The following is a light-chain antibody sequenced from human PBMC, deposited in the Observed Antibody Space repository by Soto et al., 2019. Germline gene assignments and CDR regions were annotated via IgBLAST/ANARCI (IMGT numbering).Light chain of an antibody. J-gene: IGKJ2*01. Sequence: EIVMTQSPPSLTVTPGEPASISCRSSQRLLHSNGNTFLDWYLQKPGQSPQLLIYLGSNRASGVPDRVSGSEAGTDFTLKISRVEAEDVGVYYCMQALQTPSTFGQGTKVDTK. CDR1: QRLLHSNGNTF. V-gene: IGKV2-28*01. CDR3: MQALQTPST. CDR2: LGS.